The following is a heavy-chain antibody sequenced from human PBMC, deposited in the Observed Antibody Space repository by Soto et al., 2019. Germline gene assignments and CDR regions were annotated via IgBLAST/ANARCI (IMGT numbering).Heavy chain of an antibody. CDR3: ARGQQLVQDY. CDR2: INHSGST. V-gene: IGHV4-34*01. Sequence: SETLSLTCAVYGGSFSGYYWSWIRQPPGKGLEWIGEINHSGSTNYNPSLKSRVTISVDTSKNQFSVKVSSVTAADTAVYYCARGQQLVQDYWGQGTLVTVSS. D-gene: IGHD6-13*01. CDR1: GGSFSGYY. J-gene: IGHJ4*02.